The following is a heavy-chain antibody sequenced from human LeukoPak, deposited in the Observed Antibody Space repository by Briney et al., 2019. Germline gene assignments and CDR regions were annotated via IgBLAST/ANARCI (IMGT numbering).Heavy chain of an antibody. CDR1: GGSISSYY. CDR3: ARGIVGTYYYYGMDV. V-gene: IGHV4-59*01. J-gene: IGHJ6*02. D-gene: IGHD1-1*01. CDR2: IYYSGNT. Sequence: SETLSLTCTVSGGSISSYYWSWIRQPPGKGLEWIGYIYYSGNTNYNPSLKSRVTISVDTSKNQFSLKLSSVTAADTAVYYYARGIVGTYYYYGMDVWGQGTTVTVSS.